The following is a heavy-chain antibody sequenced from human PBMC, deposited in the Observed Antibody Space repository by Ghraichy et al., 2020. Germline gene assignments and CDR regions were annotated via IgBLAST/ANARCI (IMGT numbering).Heavy chain of an antibody. CDR3: ARLSTSNAFDY. J-gene: IGHJ4*02. D-gene: IGHD5/OR15-5a*01. V-gene: IGHV3-53*01. CDR2: IYPAGNT. Sequence: GGSLRLSCAASGLAVSSNYMSWVRQAPGKGLEWVSVIYPAGNTYYADSVKGRFTISRDISGNTLYLQMNSLRAEDTAMYYCARLSTSNAFDYWGQGTLVTVSS. CDR1: GLAVSSNY.